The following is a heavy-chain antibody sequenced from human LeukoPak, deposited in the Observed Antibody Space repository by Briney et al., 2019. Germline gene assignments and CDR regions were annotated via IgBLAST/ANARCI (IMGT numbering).Heavy chain of an antibody. CDR2: IWYDGSNK. CDR3: ARDYGGNSGYFDY. D-gene: IGHD4-23*01. J-gene: IGHJ4*02. Sequence: GRSLRLSCAASGFTFSSYGMHWVRQAPGKGLEWVAVIWYDGSNKYYADSVKGRFTISRDNAKNSLFLQMNSLRAEDTAVYYCARDYGGNSGYFDYWGQGALVTVSS. V-gene: IGHV3-33*01. CDR1: GFTFSSYG.